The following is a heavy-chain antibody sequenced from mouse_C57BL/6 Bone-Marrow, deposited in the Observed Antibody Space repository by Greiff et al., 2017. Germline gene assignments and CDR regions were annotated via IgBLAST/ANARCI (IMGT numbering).Heavy chain of an antibody. CDR2: IHPSDRDT. D-gene: IGHD1-1*01. J-gene: IGHJ2*01. CDR1: GYPFTSSW. Sequence: VQLQQPGAELVKPGASVKVSCKASGYPFTSSWMHWVQQRPGQGLEWIGRIHPSDRDTNYNQKFKGKATLTVDKSSSTSYMQLSSLTSEDSAVYYCALYYYGSSRFFDYWGQGTTLTVSS. V-gene: IGHV1-74*01. CDR3: ALYYYGSSRFFDY.